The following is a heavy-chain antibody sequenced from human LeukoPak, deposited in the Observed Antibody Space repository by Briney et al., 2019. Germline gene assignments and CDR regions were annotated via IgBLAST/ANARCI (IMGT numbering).Heavy chain of an antibody. V-gene: IGHV1-46*01. D-gene: IGHD3-22*01. J-gene: IGHJ4*02. CDR2: INPSGGST. CDR1: GYTFTSYY. Sequence: ASVKFSCKASGYTFTSYYMHWVRQAPGQGLEWMGIINPSGGSTSYAQKFQGRVTMTRDTSTSTVYMELSSLRSEDTAVYYCARDTEYYDSSGYLTGSLDYWGQGTLVTVSS. CDR3: ARDTEYYDSSGYLTGSLDY.